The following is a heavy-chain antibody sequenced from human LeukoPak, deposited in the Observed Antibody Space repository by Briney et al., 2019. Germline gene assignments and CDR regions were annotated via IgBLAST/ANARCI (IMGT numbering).Heavy chain of an antibody. CDR2: ISWNSGNI. CDR3: ARDPSYSSSSPYFDY. V-gene: IGHV3-9*01. J-gene: IGHJ4*02. Sequence: GGSLRLSCAASGFTFDDYAMHWVRQVPGKGLEWVPGISWNSGNIEYADSVKGRFTISRDNAKKSLFLQMNSLRAEDTALYYCARDPSYSSSSPYFDYWGQGVLVTVSS. CDR1: GFTFDDYA. D-gene: IGHD6-6*01.